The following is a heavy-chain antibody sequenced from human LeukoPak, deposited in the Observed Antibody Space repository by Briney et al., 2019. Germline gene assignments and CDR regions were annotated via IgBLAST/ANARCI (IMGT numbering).Heavy chain of an antibody. D-gene: IGHD5-18*01. CDR2: IYHSGST. J-gene: IGHJ4*02. CDR3: ARISYTAMALDY. CDR1: GGSISSSNW. Sequence: SGTLSLTCAVSGGSISSSNWWSWVRQPPGKGLEWIGEIYHSGSTNYNPSLNSRVTISVDKSKNQFSLKLSSVTAADTAVYYCARISYTAMALDYWGQGTLVTVSS. V-gene: IGHV4-4*02.